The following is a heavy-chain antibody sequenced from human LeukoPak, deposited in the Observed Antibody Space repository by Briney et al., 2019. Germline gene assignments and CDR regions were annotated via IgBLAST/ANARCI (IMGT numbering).Heavy chain of an antibody. CDR3: ARVEYDSSGYCDY. CDR2: IYYSGST. Sequence: PSETLSLTCTVSGGSISSYYWSWIRQPPGKGLEWIGYIYYSGSTNYNPSLKSRVTISVDTSKNQFSLKLSSVTAADTAVYYCARVEYDSSGYCDYWGQGTLVTVSS. J-gene: IGHJ4*02. V-gene: IGHV4-59*08. D-gene: IGHD3-22*01. CDR1: GGSISSYY.